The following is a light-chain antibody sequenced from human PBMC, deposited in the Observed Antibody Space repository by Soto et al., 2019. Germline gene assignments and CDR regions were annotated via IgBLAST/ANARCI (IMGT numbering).Light chain of an antibody. V-gene: IGKV3-11*01. CDR3: QQRSNWPRT. J-gene: IGKJ1*01. Sequence: EIVMTQSPATLSVSPGERATLSCRASQSVSSNLAWYQQKPGQAPRILMYDASTRATGISARFSGSGSGADFTLTISSLEPEDFAVYYCQQRSNWPRTFGQGTKVDNK. CDR2: DAS. CDR1: QSVSSN.